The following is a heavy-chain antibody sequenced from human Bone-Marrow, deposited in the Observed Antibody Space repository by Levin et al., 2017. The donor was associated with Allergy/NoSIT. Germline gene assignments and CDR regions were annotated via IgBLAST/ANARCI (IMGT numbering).Heavy chain of an antibody. CDR3: ASPALSNSSGWYDFDY. CDR2: MNPNSGNT. J-gene: IGHJ4*02. V-gene: IGHV1-8*01. Sequence: GESLKISCKASGYTFTSYDINWVRQATGQGLEWMGWMNPNSGNTGYAQKFQGRVTMTRNTSISTAYMELSSLRSEDTAVYYCASPALSNSSGWYDFDYWGQGTLVTVSS. CDR1: GYTFTSYD. D-gene: IGHD6-19*01.